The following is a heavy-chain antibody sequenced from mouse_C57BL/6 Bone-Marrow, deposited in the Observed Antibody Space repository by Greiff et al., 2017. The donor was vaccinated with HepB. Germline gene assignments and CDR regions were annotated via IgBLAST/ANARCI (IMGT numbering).Heavy chain of an antibody. CDR2: IDPANGNT. Sequence: VQLQQSVAELVRPGASVKLSCTASGFNIKNTYMHWVKQRPEQGLEWIGRIDPANGNTKYAPKFQGKATITADTSSNTAYLQLSSLTSEDTAIYYCARCNYDYDDGLYYAMDYWGQGTSVTVSS. CDR3: ARCNYDYDDGLYYAMDY. V-gene: IGHV14-3*01. D-gene: IGHD2-4*01. J-gene: IGHJ4*01. CDR1: GFNIKNTY.